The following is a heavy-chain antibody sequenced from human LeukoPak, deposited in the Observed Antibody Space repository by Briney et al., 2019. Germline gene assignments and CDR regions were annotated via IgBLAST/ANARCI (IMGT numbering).Heavy chain of an antibody. CDR2: ISSSSSYI. Sequence: GGSLRLSCAASGFTLSRYSMNWVREATEGGLEWVSSISSSSSYIYYADSVKGRFTISRDNAKNPLYLQMNSLRAEDTAVYYCAILWFGELPFDYWGQGTLVTVSS. J-gene: IGHJ4*02. CDR1: GFTLSRYS. CDR3: AILWFGELPFDY. V-gene: IGHV3-21*01. D-gene: IGHD3-10*01.